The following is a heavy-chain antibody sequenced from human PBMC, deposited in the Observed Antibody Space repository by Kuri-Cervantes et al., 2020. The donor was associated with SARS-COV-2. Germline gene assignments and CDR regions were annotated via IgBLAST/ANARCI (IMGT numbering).Heavy chain of an antibody. CDR1: GGSISSTSSY. CDR2: IYYGGST. CDR3: ARHATGYSSSSYLGYYAMDV. D-gene: IGHD6-13*01. Sequence: SETLSLTCTVSGGSISSTSSYWGWIRQPPGKGLECIGTIYYGGSTYYNPSLKSRITISVDTSENQFSLRLSSVTAADTAVYYCARHATGYSSSSYLGYYAMDVWGKGTTVTVSS. V-gene: IGHV4-39*01. J-gene: IGHJ6*04.